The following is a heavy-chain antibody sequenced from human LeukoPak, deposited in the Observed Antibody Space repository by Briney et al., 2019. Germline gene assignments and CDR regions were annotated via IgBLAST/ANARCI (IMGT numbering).Heavy chain of an antibody. CDR2: ISSSSSTI. CDR1: GFTFSSYS. Sequence: GGSLRLSCAASGFTFSSYSMTWVRQAPGKGLEWVSYISSSSSTIYYADSVKGRFPISRDNAKNSLYLQMNSLRDEDTAVYYCARDGPGYSYYSTAFDIWGQGTMVTVSS. CDR3: ARDGPGYSYYSTAFDI. V-gene: IGHV3-48*02. D-gene: IGHD5-18*01. J-gene: IGHJ3*02.